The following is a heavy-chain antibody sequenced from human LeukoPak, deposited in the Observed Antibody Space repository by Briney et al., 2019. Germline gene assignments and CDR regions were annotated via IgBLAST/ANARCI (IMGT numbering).Heavy chain of an antibody. CDR3: AKKRDYSNYQYYFDY. V-gene: IGHV3-23*01. CDR1: RFTFSNYA. Sequence: PGGSLRLSCAASRFTFSNYAMSWVRQAPGKGLEWVSVISGSGAITYYADSVKGRFTISRDNSKSTLYLQMNSLRAEDTAVYYCAKKRDYSNYQYYFDYWGQGTLVTVSS. J-gene: IGHJ4*02. D-gene: IGHD4-11*01. CDR2: ISGSGAIT.